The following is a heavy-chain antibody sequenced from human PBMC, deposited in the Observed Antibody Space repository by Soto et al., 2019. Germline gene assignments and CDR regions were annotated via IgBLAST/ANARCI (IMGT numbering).Heavy chain of an antibody. Sequence: GGSLRLSCAASGFPFSDYYMSWIRQAPGKGLEWVSYISSSGSTIYYADSVKGRFTISRDNAKNSLYLQMNSLRAEDTAVYYCARGRPGDFWSGYYFDYWGQGTLVTVSS. CDR1: GFPFSDYY. CDR3: ARGRPGDFWSGYYFDY. D-gene: IGHD3-3*01. CDR2: ISSSGSTI. V-gene: IGHV3-11*01. J-gene: IGHJ4*02.